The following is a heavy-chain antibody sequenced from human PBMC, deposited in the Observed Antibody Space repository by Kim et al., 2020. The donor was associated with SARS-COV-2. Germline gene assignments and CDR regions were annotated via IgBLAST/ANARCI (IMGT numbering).Heavy chain of an antibody. D-gene: IGHD3-22*01. CDR3: AKHDSSGYYLDAFDI. J-gene: IGHJ3*02. V-gene: IGHV3-48*03. Sequence: DSVKGRFTISIDNPMNSLYLQMNSLRAEETAVYSCAKHDSSGYYLDAFDIWGQGTMVTVSS.